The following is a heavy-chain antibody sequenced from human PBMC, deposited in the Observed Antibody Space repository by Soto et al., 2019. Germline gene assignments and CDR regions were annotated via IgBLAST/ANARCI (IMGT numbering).Heavy chain of an antibody. V-gene: IGHV4-34*01. J-gene: IGHJ6*02. CDR2: INHSGST. D-gene: IGHD3-22*01. CDR1: GGSFSGYY. Sequence: SGTLSLTCAVYGGSFSGYYWSWIRQPPGKGLEWIGEINHSGSTNYNPSLKSRVTISVDTSKNQFSLKLSSVTAADTAVYYCARDRRAIIVVVPGYYYGMDVWGQGTTVTVSS. CDR3: ARDRRAIIVVVPGYYYGMDV.